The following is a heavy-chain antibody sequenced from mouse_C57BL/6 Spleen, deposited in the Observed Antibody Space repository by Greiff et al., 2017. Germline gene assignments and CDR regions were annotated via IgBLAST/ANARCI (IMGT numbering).Heavy chain of an antibody. CDR3: ALDGYYNY. V-gene: IGHV5-17*01. J-gene: IGHJ2*01. CDR1: GFTFSDYG. Sequence: VQLQQSGGGLVKPGGSLKLSCAASGFTFSDYGMHWVRQAPEKGLEWVAYISSGSSTIYYADTVKGRFTISRDNAKNTLFLQMTSLRSEDTAMYYCALDGYYNYWGQGTTLTVSS. D-gene: IGHD2-3*01. CDR2: ISSGSSTI.